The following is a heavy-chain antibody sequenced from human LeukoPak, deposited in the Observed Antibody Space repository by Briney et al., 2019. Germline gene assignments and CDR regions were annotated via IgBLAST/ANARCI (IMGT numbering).Heavy chain of an antibody. D-gene: IGHD5-18*01. CDR3: ARLQDTAMVYLGWFDP. CDR1: GYSFTSYW. J-gene: IGHJ5*02. CDR2: IYPGDSDT. Sequence: GESLKIFCNGSGYSFTSYWIGWVRQMPGKGLEWVGIIYPGDSDTRYSPSFQGRVTISADKSISTAYLQWSSLKASDTAMYYCARLQDTAMVYLGWFDPWGQGTLVTVSS. V-gene: IGHV5-51*01.